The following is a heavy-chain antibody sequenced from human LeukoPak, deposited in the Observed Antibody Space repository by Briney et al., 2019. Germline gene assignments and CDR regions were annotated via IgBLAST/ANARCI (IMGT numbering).Heavy chain of an antibody. V-gene: IGHV1-2*02. J-gene: IGHJ5*02. Sequence: ASVKVSCKASGYSFTDYFLHWVRQAPGQGLEWMGWINPKSGATNYAQRFQGRVTMTSDTSITTANMELRRQTCVDMAEYPCARGYEYGWFDLWPQGTLVTVSS. D-gene: IGHD3-16*01. CDR3: ARGYEYGWFDL. CDR1: GYSFTDYF. CDR2: INPKSGAT.